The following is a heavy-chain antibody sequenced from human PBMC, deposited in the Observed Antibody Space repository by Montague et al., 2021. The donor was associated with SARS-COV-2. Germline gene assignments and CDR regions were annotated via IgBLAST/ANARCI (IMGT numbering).Heavy chain of an antibody. D-gene: IGHD1-1*01. Sequence: SETLSLTCTVSGGSISSYYWSWIRQPAGKGLEWIGRIYTSGSTNYNPSLKSRVTMSVDTSKNQFSLKLRSVTAADTAVYFCARDGLERQWWMLGWFDPWGTGTLVTVSS. J-gene: IGHJ5*02. V-gene: IGHV4-4*07. CDR3: ARDGLERQWWMLGWFDP. CDR1: GGSISSYY. CDR2: IYTSGST.